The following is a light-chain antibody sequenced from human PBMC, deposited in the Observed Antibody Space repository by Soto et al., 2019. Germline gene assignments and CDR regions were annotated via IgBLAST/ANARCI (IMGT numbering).Light chain of an antibody. CDR3: MQNTHSPRT. Sequence: DVVLTQSPLSLPVTLGQPASISCTSSQALVYGDGNTYLIWVQQRPGQSPKGLIYNVSRRDSGVPDRFSGSGSGTDFTLKISRVEAEDVGIYYCMQNTHSPRTFGQGTKVEIK. V-gene: IGKV2-30*01. CDR2: NVS. J-gene: IGKJ1*01. CDR1: QALVYGDGNTY.